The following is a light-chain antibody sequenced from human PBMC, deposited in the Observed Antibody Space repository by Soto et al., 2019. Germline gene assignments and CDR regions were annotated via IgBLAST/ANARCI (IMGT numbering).Light chain of an antibody. CDR3: LQYNSSPPMYT. Sequence: EIVLTQSPVTLSLSPGDRATLSCRTSQSVTSSYLAWYQQRPGQAPRLLIYGTSSRATGIPDRFSGSGSGTDFTLTISRLEPEDFAVYYCLQYNSSPPMYTFGQGTKLEIK. CDR2: GTS. V-gene: IGKV3-20*01. CDR1: QSVTSSY. J-gene: IGKJ2*01.